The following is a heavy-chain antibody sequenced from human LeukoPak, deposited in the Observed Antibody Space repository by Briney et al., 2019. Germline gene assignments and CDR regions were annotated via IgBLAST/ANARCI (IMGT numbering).Heavy chain of an antibody. V-gene: IGHV3-23*01. CDR3: AKDVYISSPYYFDY. Sequence: GGSLRLSCAASGFTFSSYAMSWVRQAPGKGLEWVSAISGSGGSTYYADSMKGRFTISRDSSKNTLFVQMNSLRAEDAAVYYCAKDVYISSPYYFDYWGQGTLVTVSS. J-gene: IGHJ4*02. D-gene: IGHD6-13*01. CDR1: GFTFSSYA. CDR2: ISGSGGST.